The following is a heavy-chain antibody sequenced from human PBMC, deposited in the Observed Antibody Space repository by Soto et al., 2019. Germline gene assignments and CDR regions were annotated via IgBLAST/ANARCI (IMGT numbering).Heavy chain of an antibody. CDR2: TYYRSKWYN. J-gene: IGHJ3*02. V-gene: IGHV6-1*01. CDR1: GDSVSSNSAA. CDR3: ARDAVDGGCSGGSRSSDAFDI. D-gene: IGHD2-15*01. Sequence: SQTLSLTCAISGDSVSSNSAAWNWIRQSPSRGLEWLGRTYYRSKWYNDYAVSVKSRITINPDTSKNQFSLQLNSVTPEDTAVYYCARDAVDGGCSGGSRSSDAFDIWGQGTMVTVSS.